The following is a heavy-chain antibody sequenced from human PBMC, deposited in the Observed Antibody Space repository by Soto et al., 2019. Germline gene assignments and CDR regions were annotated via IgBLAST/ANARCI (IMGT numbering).Heavy chain of an antibody. V-gene: IGHV1-58*01. CDR3: AGAPNYDFWSCFDLHPYYYYGMDV. J-gene: IGHJ6*02. D-gene: IGHD3-3*01. Sequence: SVKVSCKASGFTFTSSAVQWVRQARGQRLEWIGWIVVGSGNTNYAQKFQERVTITRDMSTSTAYMELSSLRSEDTAVYYCAGAPNYDFWSCFDLHPYYYYGMDVWGQGTTVTVSS. CDR1: GFTFTSSA. CDR2: IVVGSGNT.